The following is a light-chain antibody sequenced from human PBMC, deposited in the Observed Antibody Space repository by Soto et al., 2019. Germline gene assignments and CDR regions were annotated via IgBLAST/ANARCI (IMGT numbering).Light chain of an antibody. CDR2: EGS. CDR1: SSDVGSYNL. V-gene: IGLV2-23*03. CDR3: CSYAGCSTFLYV. Sequence: QSVLTQPASVSGSPGQSITISCTGTSSDVGSYNLVSWYQQHPGKAPKLMIYEGSKRPSGVSNRFSGSKSGNTASLTISGLQAEDEADYYCCSYAGCSTFLYVFGTGTKLTVL. J-gene: IGLJ1*01.